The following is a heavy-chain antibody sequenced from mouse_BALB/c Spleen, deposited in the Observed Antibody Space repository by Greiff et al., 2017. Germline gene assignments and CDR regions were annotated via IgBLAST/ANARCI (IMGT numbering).Heavy chain of an antibody. J-gene: IGHJ2*01. Sequence: QVQLKESGAELVRPGASVTLSCKASGYTFTDYEMHWVKQTPVHGLEWIGAIDPETGGTAYNQKFKGKATLTADKSSSTAYMELRSLTSEDSAVYYCTTTENFDYWGQGTTLTVSS. D-gene: IGHD1-1*01. CDR1: GYTFTDYE. V-gene: IGHV1-15*01. CDR3: TTTENFDY. CDR2: IDPETGGT.